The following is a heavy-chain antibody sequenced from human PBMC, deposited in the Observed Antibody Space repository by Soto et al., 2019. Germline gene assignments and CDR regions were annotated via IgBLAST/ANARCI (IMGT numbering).Heavy chain of an antibody. J-gene: IGHJ6*02. CDR2: IYHTGTT. V-gene: IGHV4-30-2*01. Sequence: QLQLQESGSGLVKPSQTLSLTCAVSGGSITTSDYSXXXIRXPPGRGLEWIGSIYHTGTTHYIPSLKSRVTMSLDKSKNQFSLDLTSMTAADTAVYYCVRERTIFGVAPGGGVDVWGRGTTVTVSS. D-gene: IGHD3-3*01. CDR3: VRERTIFGVAPGGGVDV. CDR1: GGSITTSDYS.